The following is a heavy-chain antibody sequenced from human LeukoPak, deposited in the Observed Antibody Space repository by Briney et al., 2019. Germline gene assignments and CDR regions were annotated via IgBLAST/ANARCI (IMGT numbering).Heavy chain of an antibody. CDR2: ISGSGGST. CDR1: GFTFSSYA. V-gene: IGHV3-23*01. J-gene: IGHJ6*02. CDR3: AKALGLVVSSPYYYYGMDV. D-gene: IGHD2-2*01. Sequence: PGGSLRLSCAASGFTFSSYAMSWVRQAPGKGLEWVSAISGSGGSTYYADSVKGRFTISRDNAKNSLYLQMNSLRAEDTALYYCAKALGLVVSSPYYYYGMDVWGQGTTVTVSS.